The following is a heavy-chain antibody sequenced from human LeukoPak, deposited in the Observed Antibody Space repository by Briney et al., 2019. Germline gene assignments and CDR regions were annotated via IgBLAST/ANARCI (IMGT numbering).Heavy chain of an antibody. V-gene: IGHV3-30*04. CDR1: GFTFSSYA. D-gene: IGHD3-9*01. J-gene: IGHJ4*02. Sequence: PGGSLRLSCAASGFTFSSYAMHWVRQAPGKGLEWVAVISYDGSNKYYADSVKGRFTISRDNSKNTLYLQMNSLRAEDTAVYYCAKDNSEGDYDILTGYYTSFVDYWGQGTLVTVSS. CDR3: AKDNSEGDYDILTGYYTSFVDY. CDR2: ISYDGSNK.